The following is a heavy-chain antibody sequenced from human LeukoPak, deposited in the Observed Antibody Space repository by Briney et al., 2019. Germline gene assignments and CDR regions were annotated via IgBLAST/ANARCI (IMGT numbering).Heavy chain of an antibody. V-gene: IGHV1-2*02. D-gene: IGHD3-16*01. CDR2: INPNSGGI. J-gene: IGHJ4*02. CDR1: GYTFNAHF. Sequence: ASVKVSCKASGYTFNAHFIHWVRQAPGQGLEWMGWINPNSGGIKYAQKFQGRVTMTSDTSINTVYMELSRLRSDDTAMYYCARVRYRLAETYIDYWGQGTLVTVSS. CDR3: ARVRYRLAETYIDY.